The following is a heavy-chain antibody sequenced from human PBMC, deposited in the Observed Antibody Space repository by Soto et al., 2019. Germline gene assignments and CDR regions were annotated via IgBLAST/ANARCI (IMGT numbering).Heavy chain of an antibody. CDR3: ANRVEYGSPAHGLDS. CDR1: GFTFSTYG. D-gene: IGHD4-17*01. V-gene: IGHV3-23*01. CDR2: VSDSADST. J-gene: IGHJ4*02. Sequence: EVQLLESGGGLVQPGGSLRLACAASGFTFSTYGMAWVRQAPGKGLEWVSSVSDSADSTYYADSVKGRVTISRDNSKNMLFLQINRQRVEDTAIYYCANRVEYGSPAHGLDSWGQGTLVTVSS.